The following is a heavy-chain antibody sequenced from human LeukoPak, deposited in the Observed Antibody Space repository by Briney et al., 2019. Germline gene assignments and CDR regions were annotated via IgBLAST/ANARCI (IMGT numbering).Heavy chain of an antibody. CDR2: IYTSESY. D-gene: IGHD2/OR15-2a*01. CDR1: GGSISSNY. J-gene: IGHJ4*02. V-gene: IGHV4-4*07. Sequence: SETLSLTCTVSGGSISSNYWTWIRQPAGKGLEWIGRIYTSESYNYNPSLNSRVTMSVDTSRNQVSLRVRSVTAADTAVYYCATEGDSTAELAYWGQGTLVTVSS. CDR3: ATEGDSTAELAY.